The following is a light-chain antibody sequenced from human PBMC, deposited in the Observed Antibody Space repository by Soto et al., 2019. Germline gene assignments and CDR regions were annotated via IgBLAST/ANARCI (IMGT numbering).Light chain of an antibody. J-gene: IGLJ1*01. CDR2: DVS. CDR1: SSDVGGYNY. Sequence: QSVLTQPASVSGSPGQSITISCTGTSSDVGGYNYVSWYQQHPGKAPKLMIYDVSDRPSGVSNRFSGSKSGNTASLTISWLQAEDEADYYCSSFTSRNTYVFGTGTKVTVL. CDR3: SSFTSRNTYV. V-gene: IGLV2-14*01.